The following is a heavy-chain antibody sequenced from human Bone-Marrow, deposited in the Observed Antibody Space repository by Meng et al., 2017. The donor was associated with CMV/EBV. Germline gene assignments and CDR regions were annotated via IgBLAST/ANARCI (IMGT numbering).Heavy chain of an antibody. Sequence: SETLCLTCTVSGGSISSYYWSWIRQPPGKGLEWLGYIYYSGSTNYHPSLKSRVTMSVDTSKNQFSLKLTTVTAADTAVYYCARQPPGSAAFDIWGQRTMVTVSS. CDR3: ARQPPGSAAFDI. CDR2: IYYSGST. D-gene: IGHD3-10*01. CDR1: GGSISSYY. V-gene: IGHV4-59*01. J-gene: IGHJ3*02.